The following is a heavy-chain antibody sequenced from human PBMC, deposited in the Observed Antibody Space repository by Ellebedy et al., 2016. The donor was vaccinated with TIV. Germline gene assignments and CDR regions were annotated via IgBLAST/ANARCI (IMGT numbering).Heavy chain of an antibody. D-gene: IGHD3-10*01. CDR1: GDSFSNSNYY. Sequence: SETLSLTXTVSGDSFSNSNYYWAWIRQPPGGGLEWIGSVYYSGSTHYNPSLKSRVTISVDTSKKQFSLNLNSVTAADTAVYFCARNLTLARGVTSGSFDVWGQGTMVTVSS. CDR2: VYYSGST. CDR3: ARNLTLARGVTSGSFDV. J-gene: IGHJ3*01. V-gene: IGHV4-39*07.